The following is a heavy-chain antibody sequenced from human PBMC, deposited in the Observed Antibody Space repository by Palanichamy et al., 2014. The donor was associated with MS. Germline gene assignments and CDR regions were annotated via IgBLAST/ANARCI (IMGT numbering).Heavy chain of an antibody. D-gene: IGHD5-24*01. CDR2: IYYSGST. J-gene: IGHJ2*01. V-gene: IGHV4-59*01. Sequence: VQLQESGPGLVKPSRPCPSPALSLVAPSVVTTGAGSGSPHGKGLEWIGYIYYSGSTNYNPSLKSRVTISVDTSKNQFSLKLSSVTAADTAVYYCARVRLGYNWYFDLWGRGTLVTVSS. CDR1: VAPSVVTT. CDR3: ARVRLGYNWYFDL.